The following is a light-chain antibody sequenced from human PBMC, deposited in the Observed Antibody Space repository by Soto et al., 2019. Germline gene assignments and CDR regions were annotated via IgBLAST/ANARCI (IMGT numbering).Light chain of an antibody. CDR2: GNS. CDR3: QSYDSSLSAYVV. V-gene: IGLV1-40*01. Sequence: QSVLTQPPSVSGVPGQRVTISCTGSSSNTGAGYDVHWYQQLPGTAPKLLIYGNSNRPSGVPDRFSGSKSGTSASLAITGLQAEDEADYYCQSYDSSLSAYVVFGGGTKLTVL. J-gene: IGLJ2*01. CDR1: SSNTGAGYD.